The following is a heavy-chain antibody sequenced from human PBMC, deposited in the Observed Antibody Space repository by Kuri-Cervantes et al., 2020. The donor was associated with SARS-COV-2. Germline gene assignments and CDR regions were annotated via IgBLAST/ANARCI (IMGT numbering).Heavy chain of an antibody. J-gene: IGHJ4*02. CDR1: GFPLSTSGVG. CDR2: IYWDDDK. Sequence: SGPTLVKLTQTLTLTCTFSGFPLSTSGVGVGWIRQPPGKALEWLALIYWDDDKRYSTSLKSRLTITKDTSKNQVVLTMTNMDPVDTATYYCAHRGYYDSNGSLDYWGQGTLVTVSS. CDR3: AHRGYYDSNGSLDY. D-gene: IGHD3-22*01. V-gene: IGHV2-5*02.